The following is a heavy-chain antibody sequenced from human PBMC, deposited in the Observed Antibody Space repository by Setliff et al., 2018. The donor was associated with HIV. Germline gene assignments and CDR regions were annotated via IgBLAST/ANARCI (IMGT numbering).Heavy chain of an antibody. Sequence: SETLSLTCTVSGGSISNYYWSWIRQPPGKGLEWIGYIYNTGSTNYNPSLKSRVTISIDTSKNQFSLELSSVTAADTTVYYCARVPTRATADYYYYYMDVWGKGTTVTVSS. CDR3: ARVPTRATADYYYYYMDV. CDR2: IYNTGST. CDR1: GGSISNYY. V-gene: IGHV4-59*01. J-gene: IGHJ6*03. D-gene: IGHD6-13*01.